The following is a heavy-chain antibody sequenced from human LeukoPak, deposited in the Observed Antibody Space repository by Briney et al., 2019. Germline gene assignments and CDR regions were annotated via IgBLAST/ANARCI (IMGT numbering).Heavy chain of an antibody. CDR1: GCSISSGCY. D-gene: IGHD4-17*01. J-gene: IGHJ4*02. CDR3: ARSFPQKREGRYGDYALGY. V-gene: IGHV4-38-2*02. Sequence: SETLSLTCTVSGCSISSGCYWGWIRQPPGKGLEWIGSIYHSGSTYYNPSLKSRVTISVDTSKNQFSLKLSSVTAADTAVYYCARSFPQKREGRYGDYALGYWGQGTLVTVSS. CDR2: IYHSGST.